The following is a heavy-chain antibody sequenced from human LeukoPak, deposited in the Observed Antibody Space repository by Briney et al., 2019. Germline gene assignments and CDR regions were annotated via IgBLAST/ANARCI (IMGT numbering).Heavy chain of an antibody. CDR3: AMDIVVVVAATPSYTFDY. CDR2: IRYDGSNK. V-gene: IGHV3-30*02. J-gene: IGHJ4*02. CDR1: VFTFSSFG. Sequence: GGSLRLSCAVSVFTFSSFGMHGVRQAPGRGLEGVVVIRYDGSNKYYADSVKGRFTISRDNSKNTLYLQMNSMRAEDTPVYYCAMDIVVVVAATPSYTFDYWGQGTLVTVPS. D-gene: IGHD2-15*01.